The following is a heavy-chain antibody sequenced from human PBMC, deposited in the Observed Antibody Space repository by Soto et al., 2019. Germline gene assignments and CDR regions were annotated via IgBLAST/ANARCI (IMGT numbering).Heavy chain of an antibody. CDR3: AKVTMIVVVDYYFDY. CDR2: ISGSGGST. D-gene: IGHD3-22*01. Sequence: GGSLRLSCAASGFTFSSYAMSWVRQAPGKGLEWVSAISGSGGSTYYADSVKGRFTISRDNSKNTLYLQMNSLRAEDTAVYCCAKVTMIVVVDYYFDYWGQGTLVTVSS. CDR1: GFTFSSYA. V-gene: IGHV3-23*01. J-gene: IGHJ4*02.